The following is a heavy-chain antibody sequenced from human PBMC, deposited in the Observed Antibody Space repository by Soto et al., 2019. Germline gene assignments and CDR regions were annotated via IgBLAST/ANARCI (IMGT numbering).Heavy chain of an antibody. CDR2: ISAYNGNT. V-gene: IGHV1-18*04. D-gene: IGHD2-2*02. J-gene: IGHJ5*02. Sequence: GASVKVSCKASGYTFTSYGISWVRQAPGQGLEWMGWISAYNGNTNYAQKLQGRVTMTTDTSTSTAYMELRSLRSDDTAVYYCARGYCSGTSCYKDWFDPWGQGTRVTVSS. CDR3: ARGYCSGTSCYKDWFDP. CDR1: GYTFTSYG.